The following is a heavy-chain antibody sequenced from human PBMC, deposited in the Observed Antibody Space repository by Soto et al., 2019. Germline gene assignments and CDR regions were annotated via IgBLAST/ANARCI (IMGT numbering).Heavy chain of an antibody. CDR2: ISGSGGST. CDR1: GFTFSSYA. J-gene: IGHJ6*03. CDR3: AKGLAVAGTDYYYYMDV. D-gene: IGHD6-19*01. V-gene: IGHV3-23*01. Sequence: GGSLRLSCAASGFTFSSYAMSWVRQAPGKGLEWVSAISGSGGSTYYADSVKGRFTIPRDNSKNTLYLQMNSLRAEDTAVYYCAKGLAVAGTDYYYYMDVWGKGTTVPVSS.